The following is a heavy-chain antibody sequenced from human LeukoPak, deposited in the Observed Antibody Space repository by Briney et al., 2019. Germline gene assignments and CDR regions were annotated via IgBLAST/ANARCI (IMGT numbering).Heavy chain of an antibody. CDR1: GFTFSNAW. Sequence: GGSLRLSCAASGFTFSNAWMSWVRQAPGKGLEWVGRIKSKTDGGTTDYAAPVKGRFTISRDDSKNTLYLQMNSLKTEDTAVYYCTTDPSLVWVVVAARGQGTLVTVSS. CDR2: IKSKTDGGTT. D-gene: IGHD2-15*01. V-gene: IGHV3-15*01. J-gene: IGHJ4*02. CDR3: TTDPSLVWVVVAA.